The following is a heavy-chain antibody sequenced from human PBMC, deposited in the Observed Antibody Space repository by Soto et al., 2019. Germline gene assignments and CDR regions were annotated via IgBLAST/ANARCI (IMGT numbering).Heavy chain of an antibody. J-gene: IGHJ5*02. CDR1: GGSISSGGYS. V-gene: IGHV4-30-2*01. CDR2: IYHSGST. CDR3: ARVPLP. Sequence: QLQLQESGSGLVKPSQTLSLTCAVSGGSISSGGYSWSWIRQPPGKGLEWIGYIYHSGSTYYNPSPXSXXTIPVDRAKNQVSLKLSSVTAADTAVYYCARVPLPWGQGTLVTVSA.